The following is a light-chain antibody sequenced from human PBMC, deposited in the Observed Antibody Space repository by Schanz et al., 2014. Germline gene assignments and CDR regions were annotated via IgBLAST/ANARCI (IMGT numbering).Light chain of an antibody. V-gene: IGLV2-11*01. CDR1: SSDVGGYNY. CDR2: EGS. Sequence: QSALTQPRSVSGSPGQSVTISCTGTSSDVGGYNYVSWYQQHPGKAPKLMIYEGSKRPSGVSNRFSGSTSGNMASLTISGLQAEDEADYYCCSFAGSSTWVFGGGTKLTVL. CDR3: CSFAGSSTWV. J-gene: IGLJ3*02.